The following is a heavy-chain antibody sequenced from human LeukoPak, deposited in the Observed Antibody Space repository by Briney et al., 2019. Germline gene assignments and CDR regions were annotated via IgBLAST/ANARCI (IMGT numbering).Heavy chain of an antibody. D-gene: IGHD6-19*01. CDR2: ISYDGSNK. CDR1: GFTFSSYG. V-gene: IGHV3-30*18. Sequence: PGGSLRLSCAASGFTFSSYGMRWVRQAPGKGLEWVAVISYDGSNKYYADSVKGRFTISRDNSKNTLYLQMNSLRAEDTAVYYCAKGAEQWLELDAFDIWGQGTMVTVSS. J-gene: IGHJ3*02. CDR3: AKGAEQWLELDAFDI.